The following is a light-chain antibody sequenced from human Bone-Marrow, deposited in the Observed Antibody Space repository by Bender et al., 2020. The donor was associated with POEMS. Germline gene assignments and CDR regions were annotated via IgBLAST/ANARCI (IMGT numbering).Light chain of an antibody. CDR3: QAWATYSVI. CDR1: DLGDKY. V-gene: IGLV3-1*01. Sequence: SYEVTQPPSVSVSPGQTASITCSGDDLGDKYVAWYQQKPGQSPVLVIHQDTKRPSGIPERFSGSNSGNTATLTISGTQAMDEADYYCQAWATYSVIFGGGTKLTVL. J-gene: IGLJ2*01. CDR2: QDT.